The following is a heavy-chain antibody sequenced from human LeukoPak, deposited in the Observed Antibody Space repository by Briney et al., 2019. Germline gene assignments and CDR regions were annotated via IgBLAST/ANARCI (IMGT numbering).Heavy chain of an antibody. J-gene: IGHJ4*02. Sequence: SETLSLTCAVYGGSFSGYYWSWIRQPPGKGLEWIGEINHSGSTNYNPSLKSRVTISVDTSKNQFSLKLGSVTAADTAVYYCARQAAQTYDYWGQGTLVTVSS. CDR3: ARQAAQTYDY. CDR1: GGSFSGYY. CDR2: INHSGST. V-gene: IGHV4-34*01.